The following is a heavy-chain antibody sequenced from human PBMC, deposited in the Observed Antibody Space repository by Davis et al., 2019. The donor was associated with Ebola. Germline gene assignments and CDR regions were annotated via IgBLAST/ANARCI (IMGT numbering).Heavy chain of an antibody. V-gene: IGHV3-48*02. D-gene: IGHD6-19*01. CDR3: AKGDNSGWYGVDY. CDR1: GFTFSTFG. Sequence: GESLKISCSASGFTFSTFGMFWVRQAPGKGLEWLSYISSTGNTKYNADSVKGRFIISRDNAKNSLYLQMNSLRDEDTAVYYCAKGDNSGWYGVDYWGQGTLVTVSS. CDR2: ISSTGNTK. J-gene: IGHJ4*02.